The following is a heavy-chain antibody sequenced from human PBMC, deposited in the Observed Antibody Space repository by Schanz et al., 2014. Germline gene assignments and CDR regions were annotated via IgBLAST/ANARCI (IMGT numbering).Heavy chain of an antibody. V-gene: IGHV1-18*04. CDR3: ARGITIVRGVISPSNWLDP. CDR1: TYTFTINS. J-gene: IGHJ5*02. CDR2: ISTYNGDR. Sequence: QVQVVQSGAEVKKPGASVKVSCKASTYTFTINSISWVRQAPGQGLEWMGRISTYNGDRKYAQNFQDRVTMTTDTSTRTVYMELTSLTSDDTAVYYCARGITIVRGVISPSNWLDPWGQGTLVTVSS. D-gene: IGHD3-10*01.